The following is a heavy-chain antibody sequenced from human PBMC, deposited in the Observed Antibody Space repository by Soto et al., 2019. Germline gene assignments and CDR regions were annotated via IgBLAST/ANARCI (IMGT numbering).Heavy chain of an antibody. V-gene: IGHV1-69*12. CDR2: IIPIFGTA. Sequence: QVQLVQSGAEVKKPGSSVKVSCKASGGTFSSYAISWVRQAPGQGLEWMGGIIPIFGTANYAQKFQGRVTSTADEATSTAYMELSSLRSEDTAVYYCARPTRYSYDSSGQSAWFDPWGQGTLVTVSS. D-gene: IGHD3-22*01. CDR1: GGTFSSYA. CDR3: ARPTRYSYDSSGQSAWFDP. J-gene: IGHJ5*02.